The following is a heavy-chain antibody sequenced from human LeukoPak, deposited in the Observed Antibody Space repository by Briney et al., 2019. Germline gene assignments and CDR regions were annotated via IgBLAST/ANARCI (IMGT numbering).Heavy chain of an antibody. V-gene: IGHV3-7*01. CDR3: AAGGAPGRFDY. CDR1: GFTFSNYD. Sequence: HPGGSLRLSCAASGFTFSNYDMKWVRQAPGKGLEWVASTGQYGHDNDYVDSVRGRFTISRDFAKISLFLQMNSLRVEDTAVYYCAAGGAPGRFDYWGRGAPVTVSS. CDR2: TGQYGHDN. J-gene: IGHJ4*02. D-gene: IGHD6-13*01.